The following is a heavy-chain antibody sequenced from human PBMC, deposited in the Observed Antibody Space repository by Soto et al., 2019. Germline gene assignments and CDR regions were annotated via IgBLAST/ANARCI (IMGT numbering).Heavy chain of an antibody. CDR3: ARVERGTATTVVDAFDI. CDR2: MSHSGGT. J-gene: IGHJ3*02. D-gene: IGHD1-1*01. V-gene: IGHV4-34*01. Sequence: QVQLQQWGAGLLKPSETLSLTCAVYGGFVSSGSYYWSWIRQPPGKGLEWIGEMSHSGGTHFNPSLTSRVTISVDTSKNQFSLKTSSVTAADTALYYCARVERGTATTVVDAFDIWGPGTMVTVSS. CDR1: GGFVSSGSYY.